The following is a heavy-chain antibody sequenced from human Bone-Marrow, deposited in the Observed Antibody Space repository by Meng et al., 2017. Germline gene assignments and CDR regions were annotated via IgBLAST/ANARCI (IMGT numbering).Heavy chain of an antibody. CDR2: IDPKNGDT. J-gene: IGHJ4*02. Sequence: ASVKVSCKPSGYNFPDYYIHWVRQAPGQGLEWMGRIDPKNGDTHYAQKFQGRVTMTGDTSISTAYMDLSGLRSDDTAVYYCARDEDISAAGKLFGDYWGQGNLVHGAS. V-gene: IGHV1-2*06. D-gene: IGHD6-13*01. CDR3: ARDEDISAAGKLFGDY. CDR1: GYNFPDYY.